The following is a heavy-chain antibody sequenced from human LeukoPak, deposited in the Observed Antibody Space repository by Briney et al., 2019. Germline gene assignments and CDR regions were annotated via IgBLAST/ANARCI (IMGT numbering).Heavy chain of an antibody. Sequence: SETLSLTCTVSGGSISSYYWSWIRQPPGKGLEWIGYIYYSGSTNYNPSLKSRVTISVDTSKNQFSLKLSSVTAADTAVYYCAGSGYYHYYFDYWGQGTLVTVSS. V-gene: IGHV4-59*01. CDR2: IYYSGST. CDR1: GGSISSYY. CDR3: AGSGYYHYYFDY. D-gene: IGHD3-22*01. J-gene: IGHJ4*02.